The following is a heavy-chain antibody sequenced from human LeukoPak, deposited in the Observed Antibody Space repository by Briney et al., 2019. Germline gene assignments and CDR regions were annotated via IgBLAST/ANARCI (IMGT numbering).Heavy chain of an antibody. CDR3: AIKAYGLDV. Sequence: GGSLRLSCAPSGFTFSSFWMSWVRQAPGKGLEWVANIKQDASEKYYVDSVKGRFTISRDNAKNSLYLQMNSLRAEDTAVYYCAIKAYGLDVWGKGTTVTVSS. CDR1: GFTFSSFW. CDR2: IKQDASEK. J-gene: IGHJ6*04. V-gene: IGHV3-7*03.